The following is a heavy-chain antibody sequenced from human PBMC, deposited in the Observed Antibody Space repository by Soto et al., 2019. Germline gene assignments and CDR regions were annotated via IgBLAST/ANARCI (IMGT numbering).Heavy chain of an antibody. V-gene: IGHV3-48*03. D-gene: IGHD3-16*01. J-gene: IGHJ6*02. Sequence: EVQLEESGGGLVQPGGSLRLSCAASGFTLSSFALNWVRQAPGKGLEWVSYIGATSSSGSNFYYAASVKGRFTISRDSANNSLFLQMNSLIDEDTAIYYCARGGKVPYYYGMDVWGQGTTVTVSS. CDR2: IGATSSSGSNF. CDR1: GFTLSSFA. CDR3: ARGGKVPYYYGMDV.